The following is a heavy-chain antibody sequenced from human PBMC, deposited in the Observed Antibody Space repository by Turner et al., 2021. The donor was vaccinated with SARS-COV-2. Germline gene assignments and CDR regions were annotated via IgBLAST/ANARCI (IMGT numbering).Heavy chain of an antibody. J-gene: IGHJ4*02. CDR3: AGDMTGPSDD. V-gene: IGHV3-74*01. Sequence: DVQLVESGVGSVQPGGSLGRSCAASGFTFSRYWMHWVRQCPGKVLIWVSRINQDGSRIDYADSVKGRFTISRDNAKNTLYLQMNSLRAEDTAFYYCAGDMTGPSDDWGQGTLVTVSS. CDR1: GFTFSRYW. CDR2: INQDGSRI. D-gene: IGHD3-9*01.